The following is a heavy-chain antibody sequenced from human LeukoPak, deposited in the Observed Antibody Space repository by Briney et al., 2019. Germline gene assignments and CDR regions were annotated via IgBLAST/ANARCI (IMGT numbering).Heavy chain of an antibody. V-gene: IGHV4-59*01. CDR3: ARVNVSSGYYDIDY. CDR1: GGSISSYY. D-gene: IGHD3-22*01. CDR2: IYYSGST. Sequence: SETLSLTCTVSGGSISSYYWSWIRQPPGKGLEWIGYIYYSGSTNYNPSLKSRVTISVDTSKNQFSLKLSSVTAADTAVYYCARVNVSSGYYDIDYWGQGTLVTVSS. J-gene: IGHJ4*02.